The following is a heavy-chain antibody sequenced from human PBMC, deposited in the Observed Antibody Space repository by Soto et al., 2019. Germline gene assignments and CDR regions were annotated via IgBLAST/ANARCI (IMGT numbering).Heavy chain of an antibody. D-gene: IGHD5-12*01. J-gene: IGHJ5*02. V-gene: IGHV2-5*02. CDR1: GFSLSTSGVG. CDR2: IYWDDDK. Sequence: QITLKESGPTLVKPTQTLTLTCTFSGFSLSTSGVGVGWIRQPPGKALEWLALIYWDDDKRYSPSLKSRLTTTKEPSKNQVVLTMAHMDPVDTATYYCAHSSIVATITGWFDPWGQGTLVTVSS. CDR3: AHSSIVATITGWFDP.